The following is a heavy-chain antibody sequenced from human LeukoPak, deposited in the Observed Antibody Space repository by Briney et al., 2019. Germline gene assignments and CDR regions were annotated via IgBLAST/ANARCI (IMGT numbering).Heavy chain of an antibody. CDR2: ISHIGSYI. Sequence: PGGSLRLSCAASGFTFNYYSMNWVRQAPGKGLEWVSSISHIGSYIYYSDSVKGRFTISRDNAKNSLYLQMNSLRAEDTAVYYCARVRRGYSKEYYMDVWGKGTTVTISS. CDR3: ARVRRGYSKEYYMDV. D-gene: IGHD4-11*01. CDR1: GFTFNYYS. V-gene: IGHV3-21*04. J-gene: IGHJ6*03.